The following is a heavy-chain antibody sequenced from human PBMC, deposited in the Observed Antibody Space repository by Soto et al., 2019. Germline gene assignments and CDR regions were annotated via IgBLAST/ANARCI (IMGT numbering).Heavy chain of an antibody. V-gene: IGHV4-39*01. Sequence: PSETLSLTCTVSGGSINNSNYSWGWIRQPPGRGPEWIGSIYYSGNTYYKPSLKSRVSISIDTSRNQFSLKLTSVTAADTGVYYCASSSPFHYWGPGILVTVSS. CDR3: ASSSPFHY. CDR2: IYYSGNT. D-gene: IGHD6-6*01. CDR1: GGSINNSNYS. J-gene: IGHJ4*02.